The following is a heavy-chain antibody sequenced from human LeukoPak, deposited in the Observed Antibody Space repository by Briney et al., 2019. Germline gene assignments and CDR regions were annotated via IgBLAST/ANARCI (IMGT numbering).Heavy chain of an antibody. CDR1: GFTFDDYA. V-gene: IGHV3-9*01. CDR3: AKDMDQGEGFVY. J-gene: IGHJ4*02. D-gene: IGHD3-16*01. Sequence: GRSLRLSCAASGFTFDDYAMHWVRQAPGKGLEWVSGISWNSGSIGYADSVKGRFTISRDNAKNSLYLQMNSLGAEDTALYYCAKDMDQGEGFVYWGQGTLVTVSS. CDR2: ISWNSGSI.